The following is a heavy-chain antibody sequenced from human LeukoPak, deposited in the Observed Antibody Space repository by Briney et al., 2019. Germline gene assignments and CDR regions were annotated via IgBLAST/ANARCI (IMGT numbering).Heavy chain of an antibody. V-gene: IGHV1-18*01. CDR1: GYTFTSYG. D-gene: IGHD2-15*01. J-gene: IGHJ1*01. CDR2: ISAYNGNT. CDR3: AREGPYCSGGSCYRHFQH. Sequence: APVKVSCKASGYTFTSYGISWVRQAPGQGLEWMGWISAYNGNTNYAQKLQGRVTMTTDTSTSTAYMELRSLRSDDTAVYYCAREGPYCSGGSCYRHFQHWGQGTLVTVSS.